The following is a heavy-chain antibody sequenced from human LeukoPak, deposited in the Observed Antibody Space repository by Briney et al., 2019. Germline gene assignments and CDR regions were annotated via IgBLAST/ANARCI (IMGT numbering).Heavy chain of an antibody. Sequence: GGSLRLSCAAARVTLSSYAMSWVRQAPGKGLEWVSAISGSGGSTYYADSVKGRFTISRDNSKDTLYLQMNSLRAEDTAVYYCAKDKYSGSYGPLDYWGQGTLVTVSS. CDR2: ISGSGGST. J-gene: IGHJ4*02. V-gene: IGHV3-23*01. D-gene: IGHD1-26*01. CDR3: AKDKYSGSYGPLDY. CDR1: RVTLSSYA.